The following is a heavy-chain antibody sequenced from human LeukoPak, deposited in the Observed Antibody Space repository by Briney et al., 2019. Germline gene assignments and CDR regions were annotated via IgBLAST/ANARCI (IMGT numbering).Heavy chain of an antibody. CDR3: TTAPPEGPGMAYYYYGMDV. CDR2: IKSKTDGGTT. D-gene: IGHD2-8*01. CDR1: GFTFSNAW. V-gene: IGHV3-15*01. Sequence: GGSLRLSCAASGFTFSNAWMSWVRQAPGKGLEWVGRIKSKTDGGTTDYAAPVKGRFTISRDDSKNTLYLQMNSLKTEDTAVYYCTTAPPEGPGMAYYYYGMDVWGKGTTVTVSS. J-gene: IGHJ6*04.